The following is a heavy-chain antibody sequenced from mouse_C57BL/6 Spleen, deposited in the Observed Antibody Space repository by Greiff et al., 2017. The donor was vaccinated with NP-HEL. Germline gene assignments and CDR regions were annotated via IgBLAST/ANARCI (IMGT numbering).Heavy chain of an antibody. V-gene: IGHV2-2*01. Sequence: VQLQQSGPGLVQPSQSLSITCTVSGFSLTSYGVHWVRQSPGKGLEWLGVIWSDGSTDYNAAFISRLSISKDKSKSQIFFKMNSLRADATAIYYYARGAGTSYAMDYWGQGTSVTVSS. CDR1: GFSLTSYG. CDR2: IWSDGST. CDR3: ARGAGTSYAMDY. J-gene: IGHJ4*01. D-gene: IGHD4-1*01.